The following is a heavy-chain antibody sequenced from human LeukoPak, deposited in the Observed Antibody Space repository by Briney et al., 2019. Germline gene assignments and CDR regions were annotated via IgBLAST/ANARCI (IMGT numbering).Heavy chain of an antibody. D-gene: IGHD6-19*01. CDR2: ISGDGSTI. V-gene: IGHV3-48*03. CDR1: GFTFSSYE. J-gene: IGHJ4*02. CDR3: ARRAVAGAVAGY. Sequence: GGSLRLSCAASGFTFSSYEMNWVRQAPGKGLEWVSYISGDGSTIYYADSVRGRYTISRDNAKNSLYLQINSLRAEDTAIYYCARRAVAGAVAGYWGQGTLVTVSS.